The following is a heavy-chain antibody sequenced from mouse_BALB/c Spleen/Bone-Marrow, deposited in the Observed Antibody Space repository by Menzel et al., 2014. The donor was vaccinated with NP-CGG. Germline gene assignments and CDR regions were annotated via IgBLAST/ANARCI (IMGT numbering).Heavy chain of an antibody. V-gene: IGHV4-1*02. CDR2: INPESNTI. D-gene: IGHD2-3*01. J-gene: IGHJ3*01. CDR3: ARLGYCGWFAY. Sequence: EVKLLESGGGLVQPGGSLKLSCAASGFDFSRYWMSWVRQAPGKGLQWIGEINPESNTIDYTPSLKDKFIISRDNAKNTLYLQMSKVRSEDTALYCCARLGYCGWFAYWGQGTLVTVSA. CDR1: GFDFSRYW.